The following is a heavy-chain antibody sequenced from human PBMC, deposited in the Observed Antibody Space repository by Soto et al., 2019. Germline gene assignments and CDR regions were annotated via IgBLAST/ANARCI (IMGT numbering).Heavy chain of an antibody. CDR3: ARGGGYIAARPAAYYYYGMDV. J-gene: IGHJ6*02. Sequence: ASVKVSCKASGYTFTSYAMHWVRQAPGQRLEWMGWINAGNGNTKYSQKFQGRVTITRDTSASTAYMELSSLRSEDTAVYYCARGGGYIAARPAAYYYYGMDVWGQGTTVTVS. CDR2: INAGNGNT. D-gene: IGHD6-6*01. CDR1: GYTFTSYA. V-gene: IGHV1-3*01.